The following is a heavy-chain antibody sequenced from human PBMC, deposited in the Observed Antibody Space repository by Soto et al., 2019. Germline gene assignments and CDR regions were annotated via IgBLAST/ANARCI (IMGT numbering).Heavy chain of an antibody. D-gene: IGHD6-19*01. V-gene: IGHV4-39*07. Sequence: SETLSLTCTVSGGSILDSTYYWAWIRQSPGKGLEWIGTIFYSGGTFYTPSLKSQVTISADKSLSIAYLRWSSLKASDTAMYFCARHWGSGWYVDFWGQGTLVTVSS. CDR2: IFYSGGT. CDR3: ARHWGSGWYVDF. CDR1: GGSILDSTYY. J-gene: IGHJ4*02.